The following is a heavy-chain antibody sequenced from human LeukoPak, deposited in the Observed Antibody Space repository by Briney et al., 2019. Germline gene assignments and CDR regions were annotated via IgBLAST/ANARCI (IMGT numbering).Heavy chain of an antibody. Sequence: SETLSLTCAAYGWSFSGYYWSWIRQPPEKGLKWIGDLNHSGSTNYNPSLKSRVIISVDTSKNQFSLKLTSVTAADTAVYYCARGLGYGGNSDWFDPWGQGTLVTVSS. CDR1: GWSFSGYY. D-gene: IGHD4-23*01. V-gene: IGHV4-34*01. CDR2: LNHSGST. J-gene: IGHJ5*02. CDR3: ARGLGYGGNSDWFDP.